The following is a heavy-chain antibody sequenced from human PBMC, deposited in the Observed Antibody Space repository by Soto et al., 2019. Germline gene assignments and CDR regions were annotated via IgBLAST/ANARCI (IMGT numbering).Heavy chain of an antibody. CDR3: ARHAGQDFDY. D-gene: IGHD6-13*01. Sequence: SETLSLTCTVSGGSISSYYWSWIRQPPGKGLEWIGYIYYSGSTNYNPSLKSRVTISVDTSKNQFSLKLSSVTAADTAVYYCARHAGQDFDYWGQGTLVTVSS. J-gene: IGHJ4*02. CDR2: IYYSGST. V-gene: IGHV4-59*08. CDR1: GGSISSYY.